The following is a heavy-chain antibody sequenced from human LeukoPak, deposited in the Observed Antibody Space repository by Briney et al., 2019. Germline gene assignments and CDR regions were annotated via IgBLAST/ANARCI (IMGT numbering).Heavy chain of an antibody. J-gene: IGHJ6*02. CDR2: IYYSGST. CDR3: ARWDYYYGMDV. V-gene: IGHV4-59*01. CDR1: GGSISSYY. Sequence: PSETLSLTCTVSGGSISSYYWSWIRQPPGKGLEWIGYIYYSGSTNYNPSLKSRVTISVETSKNQFSLKLSSVIAADTAVYYCARWDYYYGMDVWGQGTTVTVSS.